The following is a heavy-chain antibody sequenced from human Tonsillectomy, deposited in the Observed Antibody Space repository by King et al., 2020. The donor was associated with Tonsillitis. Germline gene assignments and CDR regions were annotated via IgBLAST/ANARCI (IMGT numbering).Heavy chain of an antibody. CDR2: IKEDGSEK. CDR3: SRDFYPRRWAYDSSGFFE. Sequence: DVQLVESGGGLVQPGGSLRLSCAASGSGFRMYYMNWVRQPPGKGLQWVANIKEDGSEKYYVDSVRGRFTISGDNAKNVVYLQMNSLRAEDTAVYYCSRDFYPRRWAYDSSGFFEWGQGTLVAVSS. V-gene: IGHV3-7*01. J-gene: IGHJ4*02. D-gene: IGHD3-22*01. CDR1: GSGFRMYY.